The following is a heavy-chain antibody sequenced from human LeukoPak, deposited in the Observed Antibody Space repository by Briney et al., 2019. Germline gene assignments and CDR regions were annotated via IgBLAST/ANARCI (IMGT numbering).Heavy chain of an antibody. CDR3: ATYRQVLLPFES. CDR2: ISGSGGST. Sequence: PGGSLRLSCAASGFTFSSYSMNWVRQAPGKGLEWVSAISGSGGSTYYADSVRGRFTISRDNSKSTLFLQMNSLRAEDSAIYYCATYRQVLLPFESWGQGTLVTVSS. D-gene: IGHD5-18*01. J-gene: IGHJ4*02. V-gene: IGHV3-23*01. CDR1: GFTFSSYS.